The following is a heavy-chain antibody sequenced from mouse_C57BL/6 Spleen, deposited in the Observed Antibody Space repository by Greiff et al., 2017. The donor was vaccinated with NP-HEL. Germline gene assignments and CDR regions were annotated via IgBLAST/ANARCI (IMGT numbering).Heavy chain of an antibody. CDR2: IYPGSGNT. CDR1: GYSFTSYY. CDR3: ARVPGDYDLDY. D-gene: IGHD2-4*01. J-gene: IGHJ2*01. V-gene: IGHV1-66*01. Sequence: QVQLQQSGPELVKPGASVKISCKASGYSFTSYYIHWVKQRPGQGLEWIGWIYPGSGNTKYNEKFKGKATLTADTSSSTAYMQLSSLTSEDSAVYYWARVPGDYDLDYGGQGTTLTVSS.